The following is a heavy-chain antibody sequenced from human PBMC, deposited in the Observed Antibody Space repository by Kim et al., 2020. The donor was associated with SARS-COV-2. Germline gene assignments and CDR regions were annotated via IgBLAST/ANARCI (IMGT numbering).Heavy chain of an antibody. CDR3: ARWEGYNA. V-gene: IGHV3-48*03. D-gene: IGHD1-26*01. Sequence: GGSLRLSCEASGFTFSDFEMNWVRQAPGKGLEWVACLNRSGDINYDEDAVEGRFIIRRDNAENLLYLLMNKLRAEETPIYYCARWEGYNAWGQGTLVSV. CDR1: GFTFSDFE. J-gene: IGHJ5*02. CDR2: LNRSGDI.